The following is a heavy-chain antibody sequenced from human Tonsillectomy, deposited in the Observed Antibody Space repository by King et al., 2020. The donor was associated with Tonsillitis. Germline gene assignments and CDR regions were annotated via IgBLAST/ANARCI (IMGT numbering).Heavy chain of an antibody. Sequence: VQLVESGGGLVQPGGSLRLSCAASGFTFSSSWMNWVRQAPGKGLQWVANINPDGSEKNYVDSVKGRFTISRDNARNSLYLQMHSLTAEDTAVFYCVRGGGRYWPFGSWGQGTLVTVSS. J-gene: IGHJ4*02. CDR1: GFTFSSSW. CDR3: VRGGGRYWPFGS. V-gene: IGHV3-7*01. D-gene: IGHD2-8*02. CDR2: INPDGSEK.